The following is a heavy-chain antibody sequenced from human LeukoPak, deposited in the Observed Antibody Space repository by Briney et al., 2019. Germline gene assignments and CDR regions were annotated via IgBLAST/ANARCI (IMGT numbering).Heavy chain of an antibody. CDR2: IYYSGST. V-gene: IGHV4-31*03. CDR3: ARDRDTAEGGNWFDP. CDR1: GSSISSGGYY. D-gene: IGHD5-18*01. J-gene: IGHJ5*02. Sequence: SETLSLTCTVSGSSISSGGYYWSWIRQHPGKGLEWIGYIYYSGSTYYNPSLKSRVTISVDTSKNQFSLKLSSVTAADTAVYYCARDRDTAEGGNWFDPWGQGTLVTVSS.